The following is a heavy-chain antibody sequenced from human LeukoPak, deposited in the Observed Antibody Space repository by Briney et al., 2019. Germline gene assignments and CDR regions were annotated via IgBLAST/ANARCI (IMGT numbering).Heavy chain of an antibody. J-gene: IGHJ3*02. CDR1: GFTFTSYA. V-gene: IGHV3-23*01. CDR3: ARDFRAGTASDAFDI. CDR2: ISDSGGTT. D-gene: IGHD1/OR15-1a*01. Sequence: AGVSLRLSCAASGFTFTSYAMNWVRQAPGKGLEWVSTISDSGGTTYYADSVKGRFTISRDDSKNTLYLQMNSLRAEDTAVYYCARDFRAGTASDAFDIWGQGTMVTVSS.